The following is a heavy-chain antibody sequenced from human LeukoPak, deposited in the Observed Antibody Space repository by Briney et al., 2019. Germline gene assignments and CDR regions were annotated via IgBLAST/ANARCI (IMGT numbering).Heavy chain of an antibody. CDR2: IYYSGST. J-gene: IGHJ4*02. V-gene: IGHV4-39*01. CDR1: GGSISSSSYY. CDR3: ARHGGRQLTDY. Sequence: PSETLSLTCTVSGGSISSSSYYWGWIRQPPGKGLEWIGSIYYSGSTYYNPSLKSRVTISVDTSKNQFSLKLSSVTAADTAVYYCARHGGRQLTDYWGQGTLVTVSS. D-gene: IGHD6-13*01.